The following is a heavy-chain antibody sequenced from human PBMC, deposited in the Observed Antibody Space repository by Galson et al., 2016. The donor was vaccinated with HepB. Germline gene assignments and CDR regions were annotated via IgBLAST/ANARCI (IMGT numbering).Heavy chain of an antibody. Sequence: ETLSLTCTVSGGSISSYYWSWIRQPAGKGLEWIGRIYTSGSTDYSPSLKSRVTISVDTSQNQFSLKQKSVTAADTAIYYCAYDSSSSSDPSIDYWGQGTLVAVSS. CDR1: GGSISSYY. CDR3: AYDSSSSSDPSIDY. CDR2: IYTSGST. V-gene: IGHV4-4*07. D-gene: IGHD6-6*01. J-gene: IGHJ4*02.